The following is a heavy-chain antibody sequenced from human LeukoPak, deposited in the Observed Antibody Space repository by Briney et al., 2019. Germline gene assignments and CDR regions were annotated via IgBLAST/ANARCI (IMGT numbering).Heavy chain of an antibody. CDR1: GYTFTSYY. D-gene: IGHD2-2*01. CDR3: ARVSYCSSTSCYDVPFDY. J-gene: IGHJ4*02. V-gene: IGHV1-46*01. Sequence: ASVKVSCKASGYTFTSYYMHWVRQAPGQGLEGMGRINPSGGSTSYAQKFQGRVTMTRDTSTSTVYMELSSLRSEDTAVYYCARVSYCSSTSCYDVPFDYWGQGTLVTVSS. CDR2: INPSGGST.